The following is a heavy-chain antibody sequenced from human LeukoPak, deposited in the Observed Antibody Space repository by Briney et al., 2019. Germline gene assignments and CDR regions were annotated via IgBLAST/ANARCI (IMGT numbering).Heavy chain of an antibody. J-gene: IGHJ3*02. D-gene: IGHD3-22*01. CDR3: ARALGGYYSDAFDI. Sequence: GGSLRLSCTASGFTFSSYAVHWARQAPGKGLEWVAIISYDGSNKYYADSVKGRFTISRDNSENTLYLQMNSLRAEDTAVYYCARALGGYYSDAFDIWGQGTLVTVSS. CDR2: ISYDGSNK. CDR1: GFTFSSYA. V-gene: IGHV3-30*04.